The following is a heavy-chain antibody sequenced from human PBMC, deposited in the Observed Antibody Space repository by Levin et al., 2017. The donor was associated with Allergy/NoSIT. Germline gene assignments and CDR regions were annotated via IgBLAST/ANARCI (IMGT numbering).Heavy chain of an antibody. CDR3: ARTSGESAIDF. CDR2: INIDGSRT. CDR1: GFTFSSFW. Sequence: HTGGSLRLSCAASGFTFSSFWLHWVRQAPGKGLLWVSRINIDGSRTTYADSVKGRFTISRDNAKNTVNLQMHSLTAEDAGVYYCARTSGESAIDFWGQGTLVTVSS. V-gene: IGHV3-74*01. D-gene: IGHD3-10*01. J-gene: IGHJ4*02.